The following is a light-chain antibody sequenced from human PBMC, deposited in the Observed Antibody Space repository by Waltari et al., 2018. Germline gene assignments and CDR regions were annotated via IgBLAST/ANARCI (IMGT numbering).Light chain of an antibody. CDR1: GSNIGAGFD. Sequence: QSVLTQPPSVSGAPGQRVTISCTGSGSNIGAGFDVHWSQQLPGTAPKLLVVGNKDRPSGVPGRFASAKSGTAACLAITGLRAEDEADYYCQSYDSSLAGSWVFGGGTKLAVL. CDR2: GNK. CDR3: QSYDSSLAGSWV. J-gene: IGLJ3*02. V-gene: IGLV1-40*01.